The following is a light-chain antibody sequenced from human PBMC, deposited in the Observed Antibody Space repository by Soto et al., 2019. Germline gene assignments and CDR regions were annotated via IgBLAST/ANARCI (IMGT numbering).Light chain of an antibody. CDR1: PSIGTY. Sequence: DIQMTQSPSSLSASVGERVTNTCRASPSIGTYLNWYQHKLGKAPKLLIYAASSLQGGVPSSFTGSGSGTDFTLSINSLQPEDFATYFCQQSYSIPITFGQGTRLEIK. CDR2: AAS. CDR3: QQSYSIPIT. V-gene: IGKV1-39*01. J-gene: IGKJ5*01.